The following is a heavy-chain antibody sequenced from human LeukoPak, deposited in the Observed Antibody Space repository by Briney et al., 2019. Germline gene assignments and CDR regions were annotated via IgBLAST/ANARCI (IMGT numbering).Heavy chain of an antibody. V-gene: IGHV1-69*05. CDR3: ARGIAAAGTLPSRFDP. CDR1: GGTFSSYA. D-gene: IGHD6-13*01. Sequence: SVKVSCKASGGTFSSYAISWVRQAPGQGLEWMGGIIPIFGTANYAQKFQGRVTITTDESTSTAYMELSSLRSEDTAVYYCARGIAAAGTLPSRFDPWGRGTLVTVSS. CDR2: IIPIFGTA. J-gene: IGHJ5*02.